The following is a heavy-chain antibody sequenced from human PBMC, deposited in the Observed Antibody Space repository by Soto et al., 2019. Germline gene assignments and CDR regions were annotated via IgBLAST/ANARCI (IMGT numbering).Heavy chain of an antibody. Sequence: SVKVSCKASGGTFSSYTISWVRQAPGQGLEWMGRIIPNLGIANYAQKFQGRVTMTTDTSTSTAYMELRSLRSDDTAVYYCARVDYGISWPLNGPNWFDPWGQGTLVTVSS. CDR3: ARVDYGISWPLNGPNWFDP. CDR2: IIPNLGIA. D-gene: IGHD6-13*01. V-gene: IGHV1-69*02. CDR1: GGTFSSYT. J-gene: IGHJ5*02.